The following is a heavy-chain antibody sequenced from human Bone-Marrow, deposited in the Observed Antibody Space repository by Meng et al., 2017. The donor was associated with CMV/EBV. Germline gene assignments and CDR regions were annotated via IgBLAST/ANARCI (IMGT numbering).Heavy chain of an antibody. D-gene: IGHD5-24*01. CDR2: IRSKAYGGTT. V-gene: IGHV3-49*04. J-gene: IGHJ4*02. Sequence: GGSLRLSCAASGFTFSSYAMSWVRQAPGKGLEWVGFIRSKAYGGTTEYAASVKGRFTISRDDSKSIAYLQMNSLKTEDTAVYYCTRDGWGDGYSFDYWGQGTLVTVSS. CDR3: TRDGWGDGYSFDY. CDR1: GFTFSSYA.